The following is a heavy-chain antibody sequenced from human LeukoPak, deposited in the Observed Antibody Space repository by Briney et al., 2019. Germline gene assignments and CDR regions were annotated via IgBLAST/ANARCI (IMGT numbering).Heavy chain of an antibody. CDR3: AKDDVITFGGPDY. J-gene: IGHJ4*02. CDR2: ISWDGGST. D-gene: IGHD3-16*01. V-gene: IGHV3-43D*03. CDR1: GFTFDDYA. Sequence: GGSLRLSCAASGFTFDDYAMHWVRQAPGKGLEWVPLISWDGGSTYYADSVKGRFTISRDNSKNSLYLQMNSLRAEDTALYYCAKDDVITFGGPDYWGQGTLVTVSS.